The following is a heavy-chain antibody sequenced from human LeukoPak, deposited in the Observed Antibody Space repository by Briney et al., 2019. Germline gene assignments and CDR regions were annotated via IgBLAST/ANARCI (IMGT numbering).Heavy chain of an antibody. J-gene: IGHJ3*02. D-gene: IGHD2-2*01. CDR2: INHSGST. CDR3: AREVPAATERAFDI. Sequence: SETLSLTCAVYGGSFSGYYSSWIRQPPGKGLEWIGEINHSGSTNYNPSLKSRVTISVDTSKNQFSLKLSSVTAADTAVYYCAREVPAATERAFDIWGQGTVVTVSS. V-gene: IGHV4-34*01. CDR1: GGSFSGYY.